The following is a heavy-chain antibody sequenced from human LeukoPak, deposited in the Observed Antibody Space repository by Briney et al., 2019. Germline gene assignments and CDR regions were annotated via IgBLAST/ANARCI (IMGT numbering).Heavy chain of an antibody. J-gene: IGHJ4*02. Sequence: GGSLRLSCAASGFSFSTNWMHWVRQTPGKRLEWVAELNEDGTVKYYVDSVRGRFTISRDNAKNSLYLQMNRLRAEDTGVYFCANVPRSTVSYWGRGTLVTVSS. CDR1: GFSFSTNW. CDR3: ANVPRSTVSY. D-gene: IGHD1-14*01. CDR2: LNEDGTVK. V-gene: IGHV3-7*01.